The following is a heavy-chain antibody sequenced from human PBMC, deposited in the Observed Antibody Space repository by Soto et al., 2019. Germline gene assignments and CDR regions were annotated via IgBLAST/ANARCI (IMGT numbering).Heavy chain of an antibody. D-gene: IGHD3-16*01. CDR3: AKDEAPWGRSIRPYYFDY. J-gene: IGHJ4*02. CDR1: GFTFSSHW. CDR2: ISGSGGST. Sequence: GGSLRLSCAASGFTFSSHWMHWVRQGPGEGQGLRRGLEWVSAISGSGGSTYYADSVKGRFTISRDNSKNTLYLQMNSLRAEDTAVYYCAKDEAPWGRSIRPYYFDYWGQGTLVTVSS. V-gene: IGHV3-23*01.